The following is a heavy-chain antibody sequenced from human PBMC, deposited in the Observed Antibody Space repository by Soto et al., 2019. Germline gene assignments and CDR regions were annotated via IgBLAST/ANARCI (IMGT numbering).Heavy chain of an antibody. Sequence: QVQLVESGGGVVQPGRSLRLSCAASGFTFSSYGMHWVRQAPGKGLEWVAVIWYDGSNKYYADSVKGRFTISRDNSKNTLYLQMNSLRAEDTAVYYCAGDWDRGRFDPWGQGTLVTVS. CDR2: IWYDGSNK. CDR1: GFTFSSYG. CDR3: AGDWDRGRFDP. V-gene: IGHV3-33*01. J-gene: IGHJ5*02. D-gene: IGHD3-10*01.